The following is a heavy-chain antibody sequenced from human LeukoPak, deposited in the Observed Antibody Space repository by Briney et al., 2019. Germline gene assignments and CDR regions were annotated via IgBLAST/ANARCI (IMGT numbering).Heavy chain of an antibody. V-gene: IGHV4-39*07. CDR3: ARLLTPGASPSGGSDAFDI. CDR1: GGSISSSSYY. Sequence: KASETLSLTCTVSGGSISSSSYYWGWIRQPPGKGLEWIGSIYYSGSTYYNPSLKSRVTISVDTSKNQFSLKLSSVTAADTAVYYCARLLTPGASPSGGSDAFDIWGQGTMVTVSS. J-gene: IGHJ3*02. CDR2: IYYSGST. D-gene: IGHD7-27*01.